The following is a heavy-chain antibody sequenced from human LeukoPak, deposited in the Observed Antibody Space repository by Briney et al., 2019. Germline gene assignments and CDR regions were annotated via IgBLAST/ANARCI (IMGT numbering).Heavy chain of an antibody. V-gene: IGHV4-39*01. D-gene: IGHD6-6*01. CDR2: IYYSGST. Sequence: SETLSLTCTVSGGSISSSSYYWGCIHQPPGKGLECIGSIYYSGSTYYNPSLKSRVTISVDTSKNQFSLKLGSVTAADTAVHYCGTPSSIAQAMALDIWGQGTMAPV. CDR3: GTPSSIAQAMALDI. CDR1: GGSISSSSYY. J-gene: IGHJ3*02.